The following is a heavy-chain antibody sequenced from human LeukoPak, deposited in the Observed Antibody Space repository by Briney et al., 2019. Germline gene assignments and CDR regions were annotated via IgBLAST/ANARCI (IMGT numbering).Heavy chain of an antibody. D-gene: IGHD4-11*01. CDR1: GFTFSSFE. Sequence: GGSLRLSCAASGFTFSSFEMNWVRQAPGKGLEWLSYISSSGSAIYYADSVKGRFTISRDNAKNSLYLQMNSLRAEDTAVYYCAREIPYSNYYMDVWGKGTTVTVSS. J-gene: IGHJ6*03. V-gene: IGHV3-48*03. CDR3: AREIPYSNYYMDV. CDR2: ISSSGSAI.